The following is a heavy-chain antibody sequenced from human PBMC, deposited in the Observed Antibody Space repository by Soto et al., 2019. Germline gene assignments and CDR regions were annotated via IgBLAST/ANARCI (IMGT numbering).Heavy chain of an antibody. Sequence: EVQVVESGGDLVKPGGSLRLSCVTSGFMFSSAWMNWVRQAPGKGLEWVGRIKSKRDGGARDYAEPVKGRFSISRDDSKNTVFLQMNSLRAGDTAVYYCVEGWNDFWGQGTLVTVSS. J-gene: IGHJ4*02. V-gene: IGHV3-15*01. CDR2: IKSKRDGGAR. D-gene: IGHD1-1*01. CDR1: GFMFSSAW. CDR3: VEGWNDF.